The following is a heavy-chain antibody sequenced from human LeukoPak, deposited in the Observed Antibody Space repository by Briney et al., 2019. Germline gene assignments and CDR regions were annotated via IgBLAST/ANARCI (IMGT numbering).Heavy chain of an antibody. J-gene: IGHJ4*02. V-gene: IGHV3-53*01. Sequence: GGSLRLSCAVSEFTFSSNYMNWVRQAPGKGLEWVSVVYSGGSTYYADSVRGRFTTSRDNSKNTLYLQMNSLRAEDTAVYYCARGEDYGDYFDYWGQGTLVTVSS. CDR2: VYSGGST. D-gene: IGHD4-17*01. CDR1: EFTFSSNY. CDR3: ARGEDYGDYFDY.